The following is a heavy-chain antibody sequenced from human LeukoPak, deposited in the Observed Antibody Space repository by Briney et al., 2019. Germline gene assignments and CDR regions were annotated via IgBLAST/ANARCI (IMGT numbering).Heavy chain of an antibody. CDR2: IDYSGST. CDR3: AKSGSYYYYYMDA. D-gene: IGHD3-10*01. Sequence: PSETLSLTCTVSGDSISSYYWSWIRQPPGKGLEWIGYIDYSGSTSYSPSLKSRVTTSVDTSKKQFSLKLTSVAAADTAVYYCAKSGSYYYYYMDAWGKGTTVTVSS. CDR1: GDSISSYY. J-gene: IGHJ6*03. V-gene: IGHV4-59*08.